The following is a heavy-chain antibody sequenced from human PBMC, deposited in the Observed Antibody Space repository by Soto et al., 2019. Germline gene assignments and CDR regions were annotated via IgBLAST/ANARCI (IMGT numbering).Heavy chain of an antibody. J-gene: IGHJ6*02. CDR1: GFTFSSYA. D-gene: IGHD5-18*01. CDR2: ISGSGGST. V-gene: IGHV3-23*01. CDR3: AKEINYSYGHDRIYYYYGMDV. Sequence: GSLRLSCAASGFTFSSYAMSWVRQAPGKGLEWVSAISGSGGSTYYADSVKGRFTISRDNSKNTLYLQMNSLRAEDTAVYYCAKEINYSYGHDRIYYYYGMDVWGQGTTVTVSS.